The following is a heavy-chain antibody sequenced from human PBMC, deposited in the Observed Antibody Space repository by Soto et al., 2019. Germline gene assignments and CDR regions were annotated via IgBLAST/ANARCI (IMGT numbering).Heavy chain of an antibody. J-gene: IGHJ4*02. CDR2: ISGSGGST. V-gene: IGHV3-23*01. CDR3: AKEGRYGGNWDY. CDR1: GFTFSSYS. D-gene: IGHD1-1*01. Sequence: GGSLRLSCAASGFTFSSYSMNWVRQAPGKGLEWVSAISGSGGSTYYADSVKGRFTISRDNSKNTLYLQMNSLRAEDTAVYYCAKEGRYGGNWDYWGQGTLVTVSS.